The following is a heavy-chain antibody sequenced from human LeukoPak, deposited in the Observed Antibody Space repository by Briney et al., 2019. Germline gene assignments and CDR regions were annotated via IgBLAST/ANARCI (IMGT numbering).Heavy chain of an antibody. D-gene: IGHD2-2*02. CDR1: GYTFAAYY. V-gene: IGHV1-2*02. CDR3: ARAPYCDSSSCYTGSNWFDP. Sequence: GASVKVPCTASGYTFAAYYVHWVRQAPGQGLEWMGWLNPNSGDTKYAQKFQGRVTMTRDTSISTAYLEMSRLRSDDTAVYYCARAPYCDSSSCYTGSNWFDPWGQGTLVTVSS. J-gene: IGHJ5*02. CDR2: LNPNSGDT.